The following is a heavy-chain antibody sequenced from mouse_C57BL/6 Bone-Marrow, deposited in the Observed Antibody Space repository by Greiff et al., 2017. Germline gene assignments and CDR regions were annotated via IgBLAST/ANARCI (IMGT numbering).Heavy chain of an antibody. V-gene: IGHV1-9*01. D-gene: IGHD1-1*01. J-gene: IGHJ2*01. CDR3: ARSRVITTVVADY. Sequence: QVQLKQSGAELMKPGASVKLSCKATGYPFTGYWIEWVKQRPGHGLEWIGEIFPGSGSTNYNEKFKGKATFTADTSSNTAYMQLSSLTTEDSAIYDCARSRVITTVVADYWGQGTTLTVSS. CDR2: IFPGSGST. CDR1: GYPFTGYW.